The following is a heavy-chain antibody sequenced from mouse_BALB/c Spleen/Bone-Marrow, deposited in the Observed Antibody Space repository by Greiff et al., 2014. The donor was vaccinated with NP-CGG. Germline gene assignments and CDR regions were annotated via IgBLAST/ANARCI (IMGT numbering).Heavy chain of an antibody. V-gene: IGHV1-37*01. J-gene: IGHJ1*01. CDR2: INPYNGAT. D-gene: IGHD1-1*01. CDR1: GHSFTGYF. Sequence: EVQLQQSGPELVKPGASVKISCKASGHSFTGYFMNWVKQSHGKSLEWIGRINPYNGATSYNQNFKDKASLTVDKSSSTAYMELHSLTSEDSAVYYCARRYGSSYWYFDVWGAGTTVTVSS. CDR3: ARRYGSSYWYFDV.